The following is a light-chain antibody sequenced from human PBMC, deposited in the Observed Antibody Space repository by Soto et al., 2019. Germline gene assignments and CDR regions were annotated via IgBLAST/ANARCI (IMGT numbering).Light chain of an antibody. CDR1: QSVSSSY. J-gene: IGKJ1*01. V-gene: IGKV3-20*01. CDR2: GAS. CDR3: QQYGSSGT. Sequence: GESASAWCRPSQSVSSSYLAWYQQKPGQAPRLLIYGASKRATGNPDRFSARGSGTDFTRTISRLEPEEFAVYYCQQYGSSGTFGQGTKVDIK.